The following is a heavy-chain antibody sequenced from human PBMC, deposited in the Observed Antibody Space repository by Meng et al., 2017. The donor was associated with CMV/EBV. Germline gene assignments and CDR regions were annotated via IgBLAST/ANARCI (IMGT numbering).Heavy chain of an antibody. J-gene: IGHJ5*02. CDR1: GNTFTSYG. CDR2: ISAYNGNT. V-gene: IGHV1-18*01. CDR3: ARGRRGADNWFDP. Sequence: QVPVLQSGAEWKQAGASVKVSCKASGNTFTSYGISWVRQSPGQGLEWMGWISAYNGNTNYAQKLQGRVTMTTDTSTSTAYMELRSLRSDDTAVYYCARGRRGADNWFDPWGQGTLVTVSS.